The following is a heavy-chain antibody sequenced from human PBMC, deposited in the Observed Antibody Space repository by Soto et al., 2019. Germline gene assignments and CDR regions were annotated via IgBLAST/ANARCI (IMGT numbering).Heavy chain of an antibody. J-gene: IGHJ4*02. CDR3: AKEGYPPFFEY. V-gene: IGHV3-23*01. CDR1: GFAFNDYA. CDR2: ISGNSDKT. Sequence: PGGSLRLSCAASGFAFNDYAMHWVRQAPGKGPEWVSGISGNSDKTYYVDSVKGRFTISRDNSKNTVSLQMNSLRADDTAVYYCAKEGYPPFFEYWGQGTLVTVSS. D-gene: IGHD5-18*01.